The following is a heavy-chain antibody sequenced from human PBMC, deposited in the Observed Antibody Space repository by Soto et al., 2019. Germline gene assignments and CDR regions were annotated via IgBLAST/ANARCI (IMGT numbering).Heavy chain of an antibody. D-gene: IGHD4-17*01. J-gene: IGHJ4*02. V-gene: IGHV4-59*01. CDR2: IYYSGST. Sequence: KPSETLSLTCTVSGGSISGYYWSWIRQPPGKGLEWIGYIYYSGSTNYNPSLKSRVTISVDTSKNQFSLKLSSVTAADTAVYYCARGRTVTPDYWGQGTLVTVSS. CDR3: ARGRTVTPDY. CDR1: GGSISGYY.